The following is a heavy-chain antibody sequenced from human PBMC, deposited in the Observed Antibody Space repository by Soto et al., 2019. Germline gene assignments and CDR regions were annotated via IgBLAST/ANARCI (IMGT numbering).Heavy chain of an antibody. CDR3: ARIITMVRGAQRAYDPFDI. J-gene: IGHJ3*02. Sequence: SVKVSCKASGGTFSSYAISWVRQAPGQGXEWMGGIIPIFGTANYAQKFQGRVTITADESTSTAYMELSSLRSEDTAVYYCARIITMVRGAQRAYDPFDIWGQGTMVTVSS. CDR1: GGTFSSYA. V-gene: IGHV1-69*13. D-gene: IGHD3-10*01. CDR2: IIPIFGTA.